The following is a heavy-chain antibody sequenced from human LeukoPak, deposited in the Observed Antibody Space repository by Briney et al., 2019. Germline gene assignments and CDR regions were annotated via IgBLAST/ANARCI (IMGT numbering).Heavy chain of an antibody. CDR2: ISWNSGTI. CDR3: ARAYKDRSLAGKKEFFQH. Sequence: GGSLRLSCAASGFTFDNYAMNWVRQVPGKGLEWISLISWNSGTIGYADSVNGRFTISRDNANNFLYLQMNSLRAEDTALYYCARAYKDRSLAGKKEFFQHWGQGTLVTVSS. V-gene: IGHV3-9*01. D-gene: IGHD6-19*01. J-gene: IGHJ1*01. CDR1: GFTFDNYA.